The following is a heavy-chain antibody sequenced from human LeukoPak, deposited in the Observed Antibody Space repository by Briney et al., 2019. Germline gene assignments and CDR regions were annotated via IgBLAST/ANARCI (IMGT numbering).Heavy chain of an antibody. CDR2: INHSGST. V-gene: IGHV4-34*01. Sequence: SETLSLTCAVYGGSFSGYYWSWIRQPPGKGLEWIGEINHSGSTNYNPSLKSRVTISVDTSKNQFSLKLSSVTAADTAVYYCARGGGRWLLYYFDYWDQGTLVTVSS. CDR1: GGSFSGYY. CDR3: ARGGGRWLLYYFDY. D-gene: IGHD5-24*01. J-gene: IGHJ4*02.